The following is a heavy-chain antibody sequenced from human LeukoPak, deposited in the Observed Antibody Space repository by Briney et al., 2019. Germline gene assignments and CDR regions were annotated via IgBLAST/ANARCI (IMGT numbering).Heavy chain of an antibody. D-gene: IGHD1-26*01. Sequence: SETLSLTCTVSRGSISSYYWSWVRQPPGKGLEWIGYISDSGSTNYKPSLKSRVTISRDTSKSQVSLKMTFVTAADTAVYFCASLGGTYDYWGQGIQVIVSS. CDR3: ASLGGTYDY. V-gene: IGHV4-4*09. CDR2: ISDSGST. CDR1: RGSISSYY. J-gene: IGHJ4*02.